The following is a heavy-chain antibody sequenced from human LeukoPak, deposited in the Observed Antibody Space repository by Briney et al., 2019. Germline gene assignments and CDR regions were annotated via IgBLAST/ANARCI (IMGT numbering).Heavy chain of an antibody. Sequence: PGGSLRLSCAASGFTFSSYAMSWVRQAPGKGLEWVSAISGSGGSTYYADSVKGRFTISRDNSKNTLYRQMNSLRAEDTAVYYCAKKSWVVTAAIDYWGQGTLVTVSS. J-gene: IGHJ4*02. V-gene: IGHV3-23*01. D-gene: IGHD2-21*02. CDR2: ISGSGGST. CDR1: GFTFSSYA. CDR3: AKKSWVVTAAIDY.